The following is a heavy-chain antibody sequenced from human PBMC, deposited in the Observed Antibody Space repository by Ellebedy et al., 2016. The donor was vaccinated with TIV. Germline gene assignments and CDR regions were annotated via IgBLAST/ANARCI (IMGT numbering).Heavy chain of an antibody. Sequence: AASVKVSCKASGYTFTRYYMHWVRRAPGQGLEWMGIVNPSGGSTSYAQKLQGRVTMTRDTSTSTVYMELSSLRSEDTAVYYCARDDLEDFWSGYPDYWGQGTLVTVSS. V-gene: IGHV1-46*04. J-gene: IGHJ4*02. CDR3: ARDDLEDFWSGYPDY. D-gene: IGHD3-3*01. CDR1: GYTFTRYY. CDR2: VNPSGGST.